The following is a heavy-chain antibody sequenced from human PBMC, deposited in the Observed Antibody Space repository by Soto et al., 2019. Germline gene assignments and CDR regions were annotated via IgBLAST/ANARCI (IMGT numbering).Heavy chain of an antibody. D-gene: IGHD4-4*01. CDR3: ARVGGNSYWYFDL. CDR2: ISSSSSTI. Sequence: GGSLRLSCAASGFTFSSYSMNWVRQAPGKGLEWVSYISSSSSTIYYADSVKGRFTISRDNAKNSLYLQMNSLRAEDTAVYYCARVGGNSYWYFDLWGRGTLVTVSS. J-gene: IGHJ2*01. CDR1: GFTFSSYS. V-gene: IGHV3-48*01.